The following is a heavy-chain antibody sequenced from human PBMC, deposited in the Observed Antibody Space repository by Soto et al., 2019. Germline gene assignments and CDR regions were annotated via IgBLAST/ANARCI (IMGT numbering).Heavy chain of an antibody. D-gene: IGHD3-3*01. J-gene: IGHJ6*02. CDR2: ISVSGGST. Sequence: XQCLRRSCVAAGFTFSSCDMSAVRHAPGKGRPCGQAISVSGGSTYSAASVKGRFTISRDNSKNTLYLQMNSLRAEDTAVYYCAKEGVDVLRFLEWLPTNQEYYYYGMDVWGQGTTVTVSS. CDR3: AKEGVDVLRFLEWLPTNQEYYYYGMDV. CDR1: GFTFSSCD. V-gene: IGHV3-23*01.